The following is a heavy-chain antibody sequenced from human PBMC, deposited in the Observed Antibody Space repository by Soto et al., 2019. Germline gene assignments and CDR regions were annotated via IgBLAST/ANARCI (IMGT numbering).Heavy chain of an antibody. V-gene: IGHV3-21*01. Sequence: GGSLRLSCAASGFTFSSYSMNWVRQAPGKGLEWVSSISSSRSYIYYADSVKGRFTISRDNAKNSLYLQMNSLRAEDTAVYYCARAGRTNEYFDYWGQGTLVTVSS. CDR3: ARAGRTNEYFDY. J-gene: IGHJ4*02. CDR2: ISSSRSYI. D-gene: IGHD1-26*01. CDR1: GFTFSSYS.